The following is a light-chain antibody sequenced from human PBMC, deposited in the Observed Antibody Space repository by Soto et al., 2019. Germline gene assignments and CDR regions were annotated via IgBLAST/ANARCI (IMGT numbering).Light chain of an antibody. V-gene: IGLV2-14*01. J-gene: IGLJ3*02. Sequence: QSALTQPAFVSASPGQSITISCTGTNSDVGGYKYVSWYQQHPGKVPKLMIYEVNNRPSGVSNRFSGSKSGNTASLTISGLQAEDEADYYCSSYTTGSSLILFGGGTKVTVL. CDR3: SSYTTGSSLIL. CDR1: NSDVGGYKY. CDR2: EVN.